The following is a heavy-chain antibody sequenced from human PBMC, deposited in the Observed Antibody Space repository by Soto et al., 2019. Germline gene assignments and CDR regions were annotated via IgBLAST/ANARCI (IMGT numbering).Heavy chain of an antibody. CDR1: GFTFSSYW. CDR3: ARLPNKSPQN. V-gene: IGHV3-74*01. CDR2: ISNDGSS. J-gene: IGHJ1*01. Sequence: EVHLVESGVGLVQPGGSLRLSCVASGFTFSSYWMHWVRQAPGKGLVWVSSISNDGSSIYADPVKGRFTISRDNAKNTLYLQMNSLRAEDTAVYYCARLPNKSPQNWGQGTLVIVSP.